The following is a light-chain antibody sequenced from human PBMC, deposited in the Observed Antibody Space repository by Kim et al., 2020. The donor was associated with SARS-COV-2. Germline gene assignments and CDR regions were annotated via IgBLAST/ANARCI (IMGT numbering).Light chain of an antibody. J-gene: IGKJ4*01. CDR3: QHYNGYPIT. CDR2: KAS. CDR1: QSINNW. Sequence: GDRVTITCRASQSINNWLAWYQQKPGKAPKLLIYKASSLERGVPSRFSGSGSGTEFTLTISSLQPDDFASYYCQHYNGYPITFGGGTKVEI. V-gene: IGKV1-5*03.